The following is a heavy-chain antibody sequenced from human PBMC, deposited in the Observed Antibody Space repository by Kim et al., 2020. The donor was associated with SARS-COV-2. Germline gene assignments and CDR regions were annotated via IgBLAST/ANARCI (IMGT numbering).Heavy chain of an antibody. Sequence: GGSLRLSCAASGFTFSSYGMHWVRQAPGKGLEWVAVIWYDGSNKYYADSVKGRFTISRDNSKNTLYLQMNSLRAEETAVYYCARDAGANYYDSSGYLGYWGQGTLVTVSS. J-gene: IGHJ4*02. CDR1: GFTFSSYG. CDR2: IWYDGSNK. V-gene: IGHV3-33*01. D-gene: IGHD3-22*01. CDR3: ARDAGANYYDSSGYLGY.